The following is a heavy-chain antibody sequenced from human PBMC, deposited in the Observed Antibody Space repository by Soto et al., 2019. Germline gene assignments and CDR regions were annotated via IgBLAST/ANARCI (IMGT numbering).Heavy chain of an antibody. CDR1: GYTLTELF. J-gene: IGHJ5*02. D-gene: IGHD4-4*01. Sequence: ASVKVSCKVSGYTLTELFMHWVRQAPGKGLEWMGGFDPEDGETIYAQKFQGRVTMTEDTSTDTAYMELSSLRSEDTAVYYCALRTVMEVWFDPWGQGTLVTVSS. CDR2: FDPEDGET. CDR3: ALRTVMEVWFDP. V-gene: IGHV1-24*01.